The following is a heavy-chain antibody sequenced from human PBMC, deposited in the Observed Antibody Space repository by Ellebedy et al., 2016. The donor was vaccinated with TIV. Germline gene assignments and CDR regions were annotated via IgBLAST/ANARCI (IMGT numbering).Heavy chain of an antibody. V-gene: IGHV3-30-3*01. J-gene: IGHJ4*02. CDR3: AKGPSRGAAAAKY. CDR2: ISSDGTTQ. CDR1: GFTFRGFA. Sequence: GESLKISXAASGFTFRGFAMHWVRQAPGKGLEWLAVISSDGTTQNYADSVKGRFSISRDNSKNTVYLQMNSLRGEDTAVYYCAKGPSRGAAAAKYWGQGTLVTVSS. D-gene: IGHD6-13*01.